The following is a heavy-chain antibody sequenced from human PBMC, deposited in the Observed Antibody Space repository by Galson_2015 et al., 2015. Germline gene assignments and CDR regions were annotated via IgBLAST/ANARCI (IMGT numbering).Heavy chain of an antibody. CDR2: ISSSSSYT. V-gene: IGHV3-11*06. Sequence: SLRLSCAASGFTFSDYYMSWIRQAPGRGLEWVSYISSSSSYTNYADSVKGRFTISRDNAKNSLYLQMNSLRAEDTAVYYCARACTTGTTLDFWGQGTLVTVSS. CDR1: GFTFSDYY. CDR3: ARACTTGTTLDF. J-gene: IGHJ4*02. D-gene: IGHD1-7*01.